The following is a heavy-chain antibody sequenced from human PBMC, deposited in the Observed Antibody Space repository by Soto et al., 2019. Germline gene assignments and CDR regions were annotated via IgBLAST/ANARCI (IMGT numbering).Heavy chain of an antibody. CDR3: ARGSLAYYDSSGYNWFDP. J-gene: IGHJ5*02. CDR2: IYHSGST. V-gene: IGHV4-4*02. Sequence: QVQLQESGPGLVKPSGTLSLTCAVSGGSISSSNWWSWVRQPPGKGLEWIGEIYHSGSTNYNPSLTSRVTISVDKSKNQFSLKLSSVTAADTAVYYCARGSLAYYDSSGYNWFDPWGQGTLVTVSS. CDR1: GGSISSSNW. D-gene: IGHD3-22*01.